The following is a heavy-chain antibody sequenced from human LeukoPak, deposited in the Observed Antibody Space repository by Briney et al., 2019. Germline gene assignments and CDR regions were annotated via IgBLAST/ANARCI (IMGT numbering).Heavy chain of an antibody. J-gene: IGHJ4*02. CDR2: IYYSGST. Sequence: PSETLSLTCTVSGGSISSSSYYWGWIRQPPGKGLKWIGSIYYSGSTYYNPSLKSRITISVDTSETQFSLKLSSVTAADTAVYYCARHETPIAVAQLDYWGQGTLVTVSS. D-gene: IGHD6-19*01. V-gene: IGHV4-39*01. CDR3: ARHETPIAVAQLDY. CDR1: GGSISSSSYY.